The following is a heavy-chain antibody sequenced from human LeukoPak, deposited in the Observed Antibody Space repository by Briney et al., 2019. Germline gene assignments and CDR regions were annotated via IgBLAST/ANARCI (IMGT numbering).Heavy chain of an antibody. Sequence: SETLSLTCTVSGGSVSSYYWSWIRQPPGKGLEWIGYIYYSGSTNYNPSLKSRVTISVDTSKNQFSLKLSSVTAADTAVYYCARDGEGYFDYWGQGTLVTVSS. J-gene: IGHJ4*02. CDR2: IYYSGST. V-gene: IGHV4-59*02. CDR1: GGSVSSYY. CDR3: ARDGEGYFDY.